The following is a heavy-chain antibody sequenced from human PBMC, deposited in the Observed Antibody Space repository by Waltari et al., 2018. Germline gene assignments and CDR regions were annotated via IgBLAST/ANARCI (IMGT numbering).Heavy chain of an antibody. D-gene: IGHD7-27*01. CDR2: IRSRTKGDAT. V-gene: IGHV3-73*01. CDR1: GLIFRDYA. CDR3: IRPFEMGID. J-gene: IGHJ4*02. Sequence: EVQLVESGGALVQPGGSLQLPCAAPGLIFRDYAMPWGRQASGKGLEWVGRIRSRTKGDATAYAESVQGRFTISRDDSKNTAYLEMNSLKTDDTAVYYCIRPFEMGIDWGQGTLVTVSS.